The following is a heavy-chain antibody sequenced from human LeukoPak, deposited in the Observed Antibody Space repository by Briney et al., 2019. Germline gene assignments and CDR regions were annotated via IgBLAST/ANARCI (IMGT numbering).Heavy chain of an antibody. J-gene: IGHJ3*02. V-gene: IGHV4-34*01. Sequence: PSETLSLTCAVYGGSFSGYYWSWIRQPPGKGLEWIGEINNSGSTTYNPSLKSRVTISVDTSKNQFSLKLSSVTAADTAVYYCARRSRDIVVVPAASDAFDIWGQGTMVTVSS. CDR2: INNSGST. D-gene: IGHD2-2*01. CDR3: ARRSRDIVVVPAASDAFDI. CDR1: GGSFSGYY.